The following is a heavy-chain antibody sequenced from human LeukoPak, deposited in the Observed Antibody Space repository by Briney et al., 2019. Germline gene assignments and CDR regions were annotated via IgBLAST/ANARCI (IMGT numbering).Heavy chain of an antibody. Sequence: PGGSLRLSCAASGFTFSSYGMHWVRQAPGKGLEWVAFIRYDGSNKYYADSVKGRFTISRDNSKNTLYLQMNSLRAEDTAVYYCANLLLPLGGDAFDIWGQGTMVTVSS. CDR1: GFTFSSYG. CDR2: IRYDGSNK. CDR3: ANLLLPLGGDAFDI. J-gene: IGHJ3*02. V-gene: IGHV3-30*02. D-gene: IGHD3-10*01.